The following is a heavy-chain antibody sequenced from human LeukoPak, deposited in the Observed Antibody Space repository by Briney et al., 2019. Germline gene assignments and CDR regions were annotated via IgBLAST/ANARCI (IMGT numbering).Heavy chain of an antibody. V-gene: IGHV4-59*01. J-gene: IGHJ4*02. CDR1: GGSISRYY. CDR3: ARGRYSYGSKTTIDF. Sequence: SETLSLTCTVSGGSISRYYWTWIRQPPGKGLEWIGYIYYSGSTSYSPSLKSRVTTSVDTSKNQFSLKMSSVTAADTAVYYCARGRYSYGSKTTIDFWGQGTLVTVPS. D-gene: IGHD5-18*01. CDR2: IYYSGST.